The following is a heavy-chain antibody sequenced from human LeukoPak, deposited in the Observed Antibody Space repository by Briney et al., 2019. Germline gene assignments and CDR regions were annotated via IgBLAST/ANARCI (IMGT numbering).Heavy chain of an antibody. J-gene: IGHJ4*02. Sequence: NPSETLSLTCTVSGGSIRGNSFYWGWIRQPPGKGLEWIGSVHYSGSAYYNPSLKSRVTISVDTSNNRFSLKLKSVTAADTAVYYCAKSLSSDYGDYWGQGTLVTVSS. CDR2: VHYSGSA. CDR3: AKSLSSDYGDY. V-gene: IGHV4-39*01. CDR1: GGSIRGNSFY. D-gene: IGHD4-17*01.